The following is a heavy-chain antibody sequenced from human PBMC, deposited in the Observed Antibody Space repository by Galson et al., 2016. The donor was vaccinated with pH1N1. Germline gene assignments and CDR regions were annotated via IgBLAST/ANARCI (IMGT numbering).Heavy chain of an antibody. CDR2: FDPENGEM. CDR3: ATVGLWLDYFDS. CDR1: GYTLTEAS. D-gene: IGHD2-21*01. J-gene: IGHJ4*02. Sequence: SVKVSCKVSGYTLTEASIHWVRQAPGKGLEWMGGFDPENGEMTYAQKFQDRVIMTEDTSTDKVYMELSSLRYEDTAVYYFATVGLWLDYFDSWGQGTLVTVSS. V-gene: IGHV1-24*01.